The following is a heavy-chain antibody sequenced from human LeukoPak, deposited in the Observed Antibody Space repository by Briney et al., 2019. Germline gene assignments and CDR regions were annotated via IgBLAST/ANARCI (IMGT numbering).Heavy chain of an antibody. J-gene: IGHJ5*02. Sequence: GGPVKVSCKASGYTFTSNGISWVRQATGQGLEWMGWMNPNSGNTGYAQKFQGRVTMTRNTSISTAYMELSSLRSEDTAVYYCASNLFSGVPWGQGTLVTVSS. D-gene: IGHD2/OR15-2a*01. CDR3: ASNLFSGVP. V-gene: IGHV1-8*01. CDR2: MNPNSGNT. CDR1: GYTFTSNG.